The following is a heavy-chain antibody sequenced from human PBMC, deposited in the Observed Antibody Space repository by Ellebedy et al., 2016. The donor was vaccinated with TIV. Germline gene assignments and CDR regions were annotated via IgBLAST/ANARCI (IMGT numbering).Heavy chain of an antibody. D-gene: IGHD4/OR15-4a*01. V-gene: IGHV3-7*01. Sequence: GGSLRLSCTASGFTLTNYWMTWVRQAPGRGLEWVANINEDGTKKHFVDSVRGRFAISRDDAGNSLYLQMSSLGGEDTALYYCARAISGASYLWGRGTLVTVSS. CDR2: INEDGTKK. CDR1: GFTLTNYW. J-gene: IGHJ2*01. CDR3: ARAISGASYL.